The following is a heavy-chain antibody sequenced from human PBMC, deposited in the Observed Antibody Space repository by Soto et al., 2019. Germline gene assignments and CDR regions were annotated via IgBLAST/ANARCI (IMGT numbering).Heavy chain of an antibody. J-gene: IGHJ6*02. V-gene: IGHV3-11*01. CDR3: ARDRNIRRYDILTGYYKGLFPYYYGMDV. CDR1: GFTFSDYY. Sequence: GGSLRLSCAASGFTFSDYYMSWIRQAPGKGLEWVSYISSSGSTIYYADSVKGRFTISRDNAKNSLYLQMNSLRAEDTAVYYCARDRNIRRYDILTGYYKGLFPYYYGMDVWGQGTTVTVSS. CDR2: ISSSGSTI. D-gene: IGHD3-9*01.